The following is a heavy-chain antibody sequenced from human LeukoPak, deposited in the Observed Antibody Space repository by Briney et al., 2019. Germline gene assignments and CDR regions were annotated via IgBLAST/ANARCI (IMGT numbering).Heavy chain of an antibody. CDR2: IHYSGST. V-gene: IGHV4-59*11. D-gene: IGHD5-24*01. Sequence: SQTLSLTRTVSGGSISSHYWSWIRQSPGGGLEWIACIHYSGSTNYNPSLKSRVTMSVDTSKNQFSLKLSSVTAADTAVYYCAGRHPIQSWGANYYGMGVWGQGTTVTVSS. CDR1: GGSISSHY. CDR3: AGRHPIQSWGANYYGMGV. J-gene: IGHJ6*02.